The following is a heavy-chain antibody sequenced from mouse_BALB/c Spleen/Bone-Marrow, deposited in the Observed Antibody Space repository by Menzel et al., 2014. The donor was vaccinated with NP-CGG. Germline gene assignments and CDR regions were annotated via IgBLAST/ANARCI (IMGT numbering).Heavy chain of an antibody. CDR3: ARSYDGYPYAMSY. J-gene: IGHJ4*01. Sequence: VQLKESGPELMKPGASVKISCKASGYLFTSYYMHWVKQSHGESLEWIGYFDPFNGGTSYNQKFKGKATLTVDKSSSTAYMHLSSLTSEDSAVYFCARSYDGYPYAMSYWGQGTSVTVSS. V-gene: IGHV1S135*01. CDR1: GYLFTSYY. CDR2: FDPFNGGT. D-gene: IGHD2-3*01.